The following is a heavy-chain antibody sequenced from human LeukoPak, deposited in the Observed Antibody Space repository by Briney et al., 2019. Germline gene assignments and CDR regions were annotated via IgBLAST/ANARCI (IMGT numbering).Heavy chain of an antibody. CDR1: GGSISSGGYY. CDR3: ARGGRYCTNGVCYGTPYYYYYGMDV. Sequence: SETLSLTCTVSGGSISSGGYYWSWIRQHPGKGLEWIGEINHSGSTNYNPSLKSRVTISVDTSKNQFSLKLSSVTAADTAVYYCARGGRYCTNGVCYGTPYYYYYGMDVWGQGTTVTVSS. D-gene: IGHD2-8*01. V-gene: IGHV4-31*03. J-gene: IGHJ6*02. CDR2: INHSGST.